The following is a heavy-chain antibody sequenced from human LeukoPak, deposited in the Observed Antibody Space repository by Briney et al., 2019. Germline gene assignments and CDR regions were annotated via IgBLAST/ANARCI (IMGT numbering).Heavy chain of an antibody. D-gene: IGHD3-3*01. CDR2: IYYSGST. V-gene: IGHV4-59*01. CDR1: GGSISSYY. J-gene: IGHJ5*02. CDR3: ARGVLRFLEWLPNWFDP. Sequence: SETLSLTCTVSGGSISSYYWSWIRQPPGKGLEWTGYIYYSGSTNYNPSLKSRVTISVDTSKNQFSLKLSSVTAADTAVYYCARGVLRFLEWLPNWFDPWGQGTLVTVSS.